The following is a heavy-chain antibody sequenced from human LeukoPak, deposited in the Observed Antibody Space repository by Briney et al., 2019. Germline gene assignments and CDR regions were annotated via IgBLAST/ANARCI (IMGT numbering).Heavy chain of an antibody. CDR3: ARSYYGPSFDY. D-gene: IGHD3-10*01. J-gene: IGHJ4*02. Sequence: SETLSLTCTVSGGSISSYYWSWIRQPPGKGLEWIGYVYYSGSTNYNPSLKSRVTISVDTSKNQFSLKLSSVTAADTAVYYCARSYYGPSFDYWGQGTLVTVSS. CDR1: GGSISSYY. V-gene: IGHV4-59*12. CDR2: VYYSGST.